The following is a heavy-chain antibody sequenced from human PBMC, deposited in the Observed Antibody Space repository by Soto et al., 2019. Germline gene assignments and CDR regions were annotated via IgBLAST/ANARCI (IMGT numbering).Heavy chain of an antibody. Sequence: GGSLRLSCAASGFTFSSYAMHWVRQAPGKGLEYVSAISSNGGSTYYANSVKGRFTISRDNSKNTLYLQMGSLRAEDMAVYYCATNYDFWSGYYGTNTDYYYGMDVWGQGTTVTVSS. CDR1: GFTFSSYA. J-gene: IGHJ6*02. V-gene: IGHV3-64*01. CDR3: ATNYDFWSGYYGTNTDYYYGMDV. D-gene: IGHD3-3*01. CDR2: ISSNGGST.